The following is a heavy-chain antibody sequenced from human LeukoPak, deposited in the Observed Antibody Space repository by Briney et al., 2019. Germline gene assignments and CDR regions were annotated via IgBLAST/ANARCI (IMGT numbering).Heavy chain of an antibody. CDR1: GGSISSYY. CDR3: AKGFGLGAIRYHFDN. J-gene: IGHJ4*02. D-gene: IGHD1-26*01. CDR2: IYYSGRT. Sequence: KASETLSLTCTVSGGSISSYYWSWIRQPPGKGLEWIGYIYYSGRTNYNPSLKSRVTISVDTSKNQFSLKLSSVTTADTAVYYCAKGFGLGAIRYHFDNWGQGALVTVSS. V-gene: IGHV4-59*01.